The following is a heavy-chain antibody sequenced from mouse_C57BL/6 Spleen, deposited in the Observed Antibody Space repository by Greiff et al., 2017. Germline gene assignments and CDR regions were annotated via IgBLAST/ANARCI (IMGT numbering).Heavy chain of an antibody. CDR1: GFTFSSYG. J-gene: IGHJ4*01. D-gene: IGHD4-1*01. V-gene: IGHV5-6*01. CDR2: ISSGGSYT. CDR3: AREELTGTGAMDY. Sequence: EVQRVESGGDLVKPGGSLKLSCAASGFTFSSYGMSWVRQTPDKRLEWVATISSGGSYTYYPDSVKGRFTISRDKAKNTLYLQMSSLKSEDTAMYYCAREELTGTGAMDYWGQGTSVTVSS.